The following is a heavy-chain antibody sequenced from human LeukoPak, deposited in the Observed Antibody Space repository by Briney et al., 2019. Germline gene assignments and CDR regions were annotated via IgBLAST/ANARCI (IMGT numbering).Heavy chain of an antibody. J-gene: IGHJ3*02. V-gene: IGHV4-59*11. CDR3: ARDQISINALDI. CDR1: GASINGHY. Sequence: PETLSLTCTVSGASINGHYWSCVRQSPQKGLEWIGYISHTGSTNYTPFLKSRVTMSVDTSKKQFSLKLSSVTAADTAIYYCARDQISINALDIWGQGTLVTVSS. CDR2: ISHTGST. D-gene: IGHD3-10*01.